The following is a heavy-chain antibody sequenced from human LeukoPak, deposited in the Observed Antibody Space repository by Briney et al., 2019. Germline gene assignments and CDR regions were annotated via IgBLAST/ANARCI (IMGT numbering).Heavy chain of an antibody. V-gene: IGHV3-15*01. CDR3: TTDPLDYYYDSSAFDY. D-gene: IGHD3-22*01. Sequence: GGSLRLSCAASGFTFSNAWMSWVRQAPGKGLEWVGRIKSKTDGGTTDYAAPVKGRFTISRDDSKNTLYLQMNSLKTEDTAVYYCTTDPLDYYYDSSAFDYWGQGTLVTVSS. J-gene: IGHJ4*02. CDR2: IKSKTDGGTT. CDR1: GFTFSNAW.